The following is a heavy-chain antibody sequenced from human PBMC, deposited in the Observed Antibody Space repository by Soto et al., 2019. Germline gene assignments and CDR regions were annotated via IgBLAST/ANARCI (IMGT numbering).Heavy chain of an antibody. D-gene: IGHD2-15*01. CDR3: ARDLGYCSGGSCYRGIDV. CDR2: INPDGSEK. J-gene: IGHJ6*03. CDR1: GFTFSSYW. Sequence: GGSLRLSCAASGFTFSSYWMNWVRQAPGKGLEWVADINPDGSEKYYVDSVKGRFTISRDNSKNTLYLQMNSLRAEDTAVYYCARDLGYCSGGSCYRGIDVWGKGTTVTVSS. V-gene: IGHV3-7*01.